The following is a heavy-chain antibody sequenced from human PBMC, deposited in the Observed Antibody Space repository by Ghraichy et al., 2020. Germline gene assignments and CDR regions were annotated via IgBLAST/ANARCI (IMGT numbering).Heavy chain of an antibody. CDR1: GLTFSTYS. Sequence: GGSLRLSCAASGLTFSTYSMTWVRQAPGKGLEWVSSMSHSSSYIYYADSVKGRFTISRDNAKNSLYLQMSSLRAEDTAVYYCARAGYNWLADYWGQGTLVTVSS. J-gene: IGHJ4*02. V-gene: IGHV3-21*01. D-gene: IGHD5-24*01. CDR2: MSHSSSYI. CDR3: ARAGYNWLADY.